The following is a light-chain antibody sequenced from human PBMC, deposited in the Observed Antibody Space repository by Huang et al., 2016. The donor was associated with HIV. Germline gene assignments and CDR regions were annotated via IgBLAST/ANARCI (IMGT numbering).Light chain of an antibody. CDR1: HIVYASSTSKDY. Sequence: DIIMSQSPESLTVSLGERATLNCRSSHIVYASSTSKDYMAWFQQQPGQPPKLLLFWASSREVGVPDRFSGSGSGTHFTLTIANLQPEDAAIYYCQQYYSLPQTFGQGTRV. J-gene: IGKJ1*01. CDR2: WAS. V-gene: IGKV4-1*01. CDR3: QQYYSLPQT.